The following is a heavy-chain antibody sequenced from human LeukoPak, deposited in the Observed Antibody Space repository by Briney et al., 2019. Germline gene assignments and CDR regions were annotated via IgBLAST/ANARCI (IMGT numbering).Heavy chain of an antibody. CDR3: ARLSLVSQPPYYYYYGMDV. Sequence: GESLKISCKGSGYSFTSYWIGWVRQMPGKGLEWMGIIYPGDSDTRYSPSFQGQVTISADKSISTAYLQWSSLKASDTAMYYCARLSLVSQPPYYYYYGMDVWGQGTTVTVSS. D-gene: IGHD6-13*01. CDR2: IYPGDSDT. CDR1: GYSFTSYW. J-gene: IGHJ6*02. V-gene: IGHV5-51*01.